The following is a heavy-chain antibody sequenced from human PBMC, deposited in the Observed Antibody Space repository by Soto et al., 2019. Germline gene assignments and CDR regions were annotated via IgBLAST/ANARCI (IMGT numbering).Heavy chain of an antibody. CDR1: GFTFSSYA. J-gene: IGHJ4*02. CDR2: ISYDGSNK. Sequence: GGSLRLSCAASGFTFSSYAMHWVRQAPGKGLEWVAVISYDGSNKYYADSVKGRFTISRDNSKNTLFLQMNSLRVEDTAVYYCARDWVYGSYWGQGTLVTVSS. V-gene: IGHV3-30-3*01. CDR3: ARDWVYGSY. D-gene: IGHD3-10*01.